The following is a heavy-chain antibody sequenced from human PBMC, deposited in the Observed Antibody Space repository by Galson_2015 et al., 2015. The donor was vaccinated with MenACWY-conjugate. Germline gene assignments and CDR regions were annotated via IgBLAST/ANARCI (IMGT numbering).Heavy chain of an antibody. Sequence: SLRLSCAASGFTFSSYAMHWVRQAPGKGLEWVAVISDDGSNKYYANSVRGRFTISRDNSKNTLYLQMNGLRAEDTAVFYCARGGGGPFYSTGWYYFDYWGQGTLVTASS. V-gene: IGHV3-30*01. CDR3: ARGGGGPFYSTGWYYFDY. CDR1: GFTFSSYA. D-gene: IGHD6-19*01. J-gene: IGHJ4*02. CDR2: ISDDGSNK.